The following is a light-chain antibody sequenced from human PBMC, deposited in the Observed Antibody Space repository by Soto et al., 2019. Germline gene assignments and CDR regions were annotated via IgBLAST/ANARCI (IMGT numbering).Light chain of an antibody. CDR3: LQLDSYPRT. V-gene: IGKV1-17*01. CDR1: QDIIND. Sequence: DIQMTQSTSSLSASVLYRVTITCRASQDIINDLGWYQQKPGKAPKLLIYTASTLQSGVPSRFSGSGSGTDFTLTISSLQPDDFATYYCLQLDSYPRTFGQGTKVDIK. CDR2: TAS. J-gene: IGKJ1*01.